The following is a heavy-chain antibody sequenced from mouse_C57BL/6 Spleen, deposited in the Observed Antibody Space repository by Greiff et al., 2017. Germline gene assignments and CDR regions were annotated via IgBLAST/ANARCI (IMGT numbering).Heavy chain of an antibody. CDR1: GYTFTSYG. J-gene: IGHJ4*01. D-gene: IGHD2-1*01. Sequence: QVHVKQSGAELVRPGASVKLSCKASGYTFTSYGISWVKQRTGQGLEWIGEIYPSSGNTSYNEKFKGKATLTAYKSSSTAYMELRSLTSEDSAVYFCARESPLYCGSYVRARDYWGQGTSVTVSS. CDR2: IYPSSGNT. V-gene: IGHV1-81*01. CDR3: ARESPLYCGSYVRARDY.